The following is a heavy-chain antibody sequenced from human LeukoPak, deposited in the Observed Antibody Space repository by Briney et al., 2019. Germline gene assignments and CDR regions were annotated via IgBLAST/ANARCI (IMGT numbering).Heavy chain of an antibody. Sequence: GQSLKISCKVSGYTFTTFWIGWVRQMPGQGLQWMGIIYPGDSETIYSPSFQGQVTISADKSISTAYLQWSSLKASDTAMYYCGMGGSYYAPFDYWGQGTLVTVSS. CDR3: GMGGSYYAPFDY. D-gene: IGHD1-26*01. V-gene: IGHV5-51*01. CDR2: IYPGDSET. CDR1: GYTFTTFW. J-gene: IGHJ4*02.